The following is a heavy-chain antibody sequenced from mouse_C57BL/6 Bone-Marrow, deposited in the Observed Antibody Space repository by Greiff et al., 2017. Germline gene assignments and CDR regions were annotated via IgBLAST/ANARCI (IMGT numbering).Heavy chain of an antibody. D-gene: IGHD2-1*01. CDR2: INPYNGGT. Sequence: EVQLQQSGPVLVKPGASVKMSCKASGYTFTDYYMNWVKQSHGKSLEWIGVINPYNGGTSYNQKFKGKATLTVDKSSSTAYMELNSLTSEDSAVYYCARGGNYGNPFAYWGQGTLVTVSA. CDR1: GYTFTDYY. J-gene: IGHJ3*01. V-gene: IGHV1-19*01. CDR3: ARGGNYGNPFAY.